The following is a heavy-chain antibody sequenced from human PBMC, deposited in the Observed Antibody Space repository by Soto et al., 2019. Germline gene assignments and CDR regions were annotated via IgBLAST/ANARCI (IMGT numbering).Heavy chain of an antibody. D-gene: IGHD2-15*01. CDR3: ARGRYCVNGRCFPNWLDS. Sequence: SETLSLTCSVSGDSISTVDYFCAWIRQPPGQALEYIGYIYKSTTTYYNPSFESRVAISLDTSKSQFSLNVTSVTAADTAVYFCARGRYCVNGRCFPNWLDSCGQGTMATVST. CDR2: IYKSTTT. J-gene: IGHJ5*01. CDR1: GDSISTVDYF. V-gene: IGHV4-30-4*01.